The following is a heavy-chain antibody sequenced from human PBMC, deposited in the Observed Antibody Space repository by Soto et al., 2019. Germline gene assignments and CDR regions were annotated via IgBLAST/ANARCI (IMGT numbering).Heavy chain of an antibody. CDR2: IYYSGST. V-gene: IGHV4-39*01. D-gene: IGHD3-10*01. CDR1: GGSISSSSYY. J-gene: IGHJ3*02. Sequence: SETLSLTCTVSGGSISSSSYYWGWIRQPPGKGLEWIGSIYYSGSTYYNPTLKCRVTISVDTSKNQFSLKMSSVTAADTAVYYCARGLKYYGSASYSDAFDIWGQGTMVTVSS. CDR3: ARGLKYYGSASYSDAFDI.